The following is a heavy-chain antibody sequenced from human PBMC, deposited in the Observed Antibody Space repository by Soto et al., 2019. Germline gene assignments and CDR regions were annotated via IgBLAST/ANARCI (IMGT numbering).Heavy chain of an antibody. D-gene: IGHD3-10*01. V-gene: IGHV4-31*02. CDR1: Y. J-gene: IGHJ4*02. CDR2: IYYSGST. CDR3: ARVGFGGSGSYYTEVSDY. Sequence: YRSSIQQKKGKVLEWIGYIYYSGSTSYNPSLESRVTISVDTSKSQLSLKLSYVTAADTVVYYCARVGFGGSGSYYTEVSDYLGQGSLVTVSS.